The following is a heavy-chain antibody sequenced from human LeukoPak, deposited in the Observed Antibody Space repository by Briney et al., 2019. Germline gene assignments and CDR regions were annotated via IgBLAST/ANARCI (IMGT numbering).Heavy chain of an antibody. D-gene: IGHD1-26*01. CDR3: ARRLGATSQWSFDY. CDR1: GGSFSGHY. V-gene: IGHV4-34*01. J-gene: IGHJ4*02. Sequence: SETLSLTCAVYGGSFSGHYWSWIRQPPGKGLEWIGEINHSGSTNYNPSLKSRVTISVETSKNQFSLKLSSVTAADTAVYYCARRLGATSQWSFDYWGQGTLVTVSS. CDR2: INHSGST.